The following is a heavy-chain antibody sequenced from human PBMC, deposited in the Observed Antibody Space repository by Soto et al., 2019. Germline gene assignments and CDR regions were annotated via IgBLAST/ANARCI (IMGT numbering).Heavy chain of an antibody. Sequence: SETLSLTCAVYGGSFSSYYWSWIRQPPGKGLEWIGEINHSGSTNYNPSLKSRVTISVDTSKNQFSLKLSSVTAADTAVYYCARDDYKDGGNNWFDPWGQGTLVTVSS. CDR3: ARDDYKDGGNNWFDP. D-gene: IGHD3-16*01. J-gene: IGHJ5*02. CDR1: GGSFSSYY. CDR2: INHSGST. V-gene: IGHV4-34*01.